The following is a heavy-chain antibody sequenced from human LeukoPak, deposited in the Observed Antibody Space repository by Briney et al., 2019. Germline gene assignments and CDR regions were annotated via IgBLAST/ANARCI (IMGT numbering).Heavy chain of an antibody. V-gene: IGHV3-53*01. CDR3: AKRLGYCSDGSCYFPY. Sequence: PGGSLRLSCAASGFTVSSNYMSWVRQAPGKGLEWVSVIYSGGSTYYADSVQGRFTISRDNSKSTLCLQMNSLRAEDTAVYYCAKRLGYCSDGSCYFPYRGQGTLVTVSS. D-gene: IGHD2-15*01. CDR2: IYSGGST. CDR1: GFTVSSNY. J-gene: IGHJ4*02.